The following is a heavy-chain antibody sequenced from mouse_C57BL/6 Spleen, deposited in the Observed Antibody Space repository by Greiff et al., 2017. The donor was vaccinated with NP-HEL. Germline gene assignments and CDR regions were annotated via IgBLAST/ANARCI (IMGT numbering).Heavy chain of an antibody. V-gene: IGHV5-16*01. CDR1: GFTFSDYY. Sequence: EVKVEESEGGLVQPGSSMKLSCTASGFTFSDYYMAWVRQVPEKGLEWVANINYDGSSTYYLDSLKSRFIISRDNAKNILYLQMSSLKSEDTATYYCARNYDWYFDVWGTGTTVTVSS. CDR3: ARNYDWYFDV. J-gene: IGHJ1*03. D-gene: IGHD1-1*01. CDR2: INYDGSST.